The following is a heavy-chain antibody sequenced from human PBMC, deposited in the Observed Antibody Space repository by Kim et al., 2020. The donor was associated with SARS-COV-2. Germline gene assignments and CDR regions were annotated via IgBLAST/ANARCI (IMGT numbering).Heavy chain of an antibody. CDR1: GFAFSSYA. D-gene: IGHD3-10*01. J-gene: IGHJ5*02. CDR3: AKCPSGSHYNDWFDP. Sequence: GGSLRLSCTASGFAFSSYAMSWVRQAPGKGLEWVSGISYSGDNTYYADSVKGRLTISRDNSKNTVYLQMESLRGEDTATYYCAKCPSGSHYNDWFDPWGQGTLVTVSS. CDR2: ISYSGDNT. V-gene: IGHV3-23*01.